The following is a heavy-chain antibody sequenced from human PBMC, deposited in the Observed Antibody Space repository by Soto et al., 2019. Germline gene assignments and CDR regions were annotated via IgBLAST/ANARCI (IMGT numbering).Heavy chain of an antibody. J-gene: IGHJ4*02. Sequence: QVQLVESGGGVVQPGRSLRLSCAASGFTFSSYAMHWVRQAPGKGLEWVAVISYDGSNKYYADSVKGRFTIPRDNSKNTLYLQMNSLRAEDTAVYYCARGPYYYDSSGYSLGGYWGQGALVTVSS. D-gene: IGHD3-22*01. CDR2: ISYDGSNK. CDR1: GFTFSSYA. V-gene: IGHV3-30-3*01. CDR3: ARGPYYYDSSGYSLGGY.